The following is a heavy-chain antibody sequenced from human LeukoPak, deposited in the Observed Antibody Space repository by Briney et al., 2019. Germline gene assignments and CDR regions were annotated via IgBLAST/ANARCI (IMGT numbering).Heavy chain of an antibody. D-gene: IGHD3-10*01. J-gene: IGHJ6*03. CDR1: GDSISSGDYY. V-gene: IGHV4-30-4*08. CDR2: IYDSGST. CDR3: ARGTGYYYYMDV. Sequence: SQTLSLTCTVSGDSISSGDYYWSWIRQPPGKGLEWIGYIYDSGSTYYNPSLKSRVTISADTSKNQFSLKLSSVTAADTAVYYCARGTGYYYYMDVWGKGTTVTVSS.